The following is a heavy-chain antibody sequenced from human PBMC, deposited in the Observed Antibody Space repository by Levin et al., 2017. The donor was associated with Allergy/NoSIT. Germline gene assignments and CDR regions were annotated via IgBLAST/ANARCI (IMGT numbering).Heavy chain of an antibody. CDR1: GFTFSSYW. D-gene: IGHD3-16*01. CDR3: ARDQRGAMMTFGGVARLVYFDY. J-gene: IGHJ4*02. CDR2: IKQDGSEK. Sequence: GGSLRLSCAASGFTFSSYWMSWVRQAPGKGLEWVANIKQDGSEKYYVDSVKGRFTISRDNAKNSLYLQMNSLRAEDTSVYYCARDQRGAMMTFGGVARLVYFDYWGQGTLVTVS. V-gene: IGHV3-7*01.